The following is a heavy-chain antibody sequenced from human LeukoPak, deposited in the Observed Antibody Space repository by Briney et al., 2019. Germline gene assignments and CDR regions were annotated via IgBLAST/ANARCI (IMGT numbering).Heavy chain of an antibody. CDR1: GFTFSSYG. CDR3: AKRIVVVVAATYY. D-gene: IGHD2-15*01. Sequence: GGSLRLSCAASGFTFSSYGMHWVRQAPGKGLEGVAFIRYDGSKKYYADSVKGRFTISRDNSKNTLYLRMNSLRAEDTAIYYCAKRIVVVVAATYYWGQGTLVTVSS. CDR2: IRYDGSKK. V-gene: IGHV3-30*02. J-gene: IGHJ4*02.